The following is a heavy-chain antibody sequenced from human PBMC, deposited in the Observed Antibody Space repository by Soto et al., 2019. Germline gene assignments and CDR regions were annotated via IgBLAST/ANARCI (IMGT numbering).Heavy chain of an antibody. CDR2: ISSSSDTI. CDR3: ARSSTGYDY. J-gene: IGHJ4*02. CDR1: GFTLPGYS. V-gene: IGHV3-48*01. D-gene: IGHD6-6*01. Sequence: EVQVVESGGDLVQPGGSLRLSCAPSGFTLPGYSMNWVRQAPGKGLEWVSYISSSSDTIYYADSVKGRFTISRDNAKNLLYLQMKSLRAEDTAVYYCARSSTGYDYWGQGTPVTVSS.